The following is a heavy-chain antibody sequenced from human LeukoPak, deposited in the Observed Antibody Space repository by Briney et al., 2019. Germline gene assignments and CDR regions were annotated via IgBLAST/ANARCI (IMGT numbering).Heavy chain of an antibody. J-gene: IGHJ4*02. CDR2: ISHSGST. V-gene: IGHV4-4*02. CDR3: ARLEFGIVGAMIFDY. Sequence: PSETLSLTCAVSGGSINNSNWWSWVRQPPGKGLEWIGEISHSGSTNYNPSLKSRITISGDKSKNQFSLKMSSVTAADTAVYYCARLEFGIVGAMIFDYWGQGTLVTVAA. CDR1: GGSINNSNW. D-gene: IGHD1-26*01.